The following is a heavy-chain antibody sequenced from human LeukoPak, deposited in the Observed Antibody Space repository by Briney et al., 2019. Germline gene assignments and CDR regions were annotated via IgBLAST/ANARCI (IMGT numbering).Heavy chain of an antibody. CDR2: ISSSSSYI. Sequence: GGSLRLSCAASGFTFSSYSMNWVRQAPGKGLEWVSSISSSSSYIYYADSVKGRFTISRDNAKNSLYLQMNSLRAEDTAVYYCARDAPPYLGIAAAGTSFGWGQGTLVTVSS. CDR1: GFTFSSYS. V-gene: IGHV3-21*01. D-gene: IGHD6-13*01. CDR3: ARDAPPYLGIAAAGTSFG. J-gene: IGHJ4*02.